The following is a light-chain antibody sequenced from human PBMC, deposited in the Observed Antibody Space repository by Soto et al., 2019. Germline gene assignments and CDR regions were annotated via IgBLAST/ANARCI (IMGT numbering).Light chain of an antibody. J-gene: IGKJ1*01. V-gene: IGKV1-5*01. CDR3: QQYSNFAT. Sequence: DIQMTQSPSALSASVGDSVTLTCRASQNIGTSLAWYQQKPGSAPKVLIYDVSTLERGVPSILSGSQFGSEFTLTISGLQPDYFATYYCQQYSNFATFGQGTKVDIK. CDR2: DVS. CDR1: QNIGTS.